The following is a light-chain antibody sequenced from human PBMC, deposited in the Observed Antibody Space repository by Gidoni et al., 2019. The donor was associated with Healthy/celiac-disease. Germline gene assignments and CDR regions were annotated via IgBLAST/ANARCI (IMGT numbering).Light chain of an antibody. Sequence: DIVMTQSTDSLDVSLGERATINCKSSQSVLYSSNNKNYLAWYQQKPGQTPKLLIYWASTRESGVPDRFSGSGSGTDFTLTISSLQAEDVAVYFCQQYYSTPDFXPXTKVDIK. CDR2: WAS. CDR3: QQYYSTPD. J-gene: IGKJ3*01. CDR1: QSVLYSSNNKNY. V-gene: IGKV4-1*01.